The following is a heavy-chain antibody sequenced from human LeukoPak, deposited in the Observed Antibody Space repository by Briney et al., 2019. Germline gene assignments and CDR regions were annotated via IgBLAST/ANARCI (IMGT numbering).Heavy chain of an antibody. CDR1: GFTFSSYA. Sequence: GGSLRLSCAASGFTFSSYAMHWVRQAPGKGLEWVAVISYDGSNKYYADSVKGRFTISGDNSKNTLYLQMNSLRAEDTAVYYCARSYGSGSLDYFDYWGQGTPGHRLL. D-gene: IGHD3-10*01. CDR3: ARSYGSGSLDYFDY. V-gene: IGHV3-30*04. J-gene: IGHJ4*02. CDR2: ISYDGSNK.